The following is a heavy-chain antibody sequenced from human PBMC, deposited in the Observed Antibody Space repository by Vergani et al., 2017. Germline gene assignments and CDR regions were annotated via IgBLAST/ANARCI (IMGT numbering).Heavy chain of an antibody. CDR1: GFTFSSYW. D-gene: IGHD2-15*01. V-gene: IGHV3-7*01. Sequence: EVQLVESGGGLVQPGGSLRLSCAASGFTFSSYWMSWVRQAPGKGLEWVANIKQDGSEKYYVDAVKGRFTISRDKAKSSLDLQMNSLRAEDTAVYYCARDVVVVAGTDYYYYYYMDVWGKGTTVTVSS. CDR3: ARDVVVVAGTDYYYYYYMDV. CDR2: IKQDGSEK. J-gene: IGHJ6*03.